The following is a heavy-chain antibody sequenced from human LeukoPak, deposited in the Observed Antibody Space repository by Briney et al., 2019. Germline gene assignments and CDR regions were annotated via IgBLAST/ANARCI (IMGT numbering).Heavy chain of an antibody. J-gene: IGHJ4*02. D-gene: IGHD3-22*01. Sequence: GGSLRLSCAASGFTFGSYAMSWVRQAPGKGLEWVSAISASGISTYYADSVKGRFTISRDKSEKTLYLRMNSLRAEDTAVYYCAKGYYDSAEGHFDHWGQGTLVTVSS. CDR3: AKGYYDSAEGHFDH. CDR2: ISASGIST. CDR1: GFTFGSYA. V-gene: IGHV3-23*01.